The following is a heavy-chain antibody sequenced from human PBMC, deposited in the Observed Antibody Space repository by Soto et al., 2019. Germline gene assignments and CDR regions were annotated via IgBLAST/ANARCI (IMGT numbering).Heavy chain of an antibody. V-gene: IGHV1-69*08. J-gene: IGHJ5*02. D-gene: IGHD2-15*01. CDR2: IIPILGIA. CDR1: GGTFSRYT. CDR3: ARDQSGVVAAPNWFDP. Sequence: QVQLVQSGAEVKKPGSSVKVSCKASGGTFSRYTISWVRQAPGQGLEWMGRIIPILGIANYAQKFQGRVTITADKSTCTAYMELSSLRSEDTAVYYCARDQSGVVAAPNWFDPWGQGTLVTVSS.